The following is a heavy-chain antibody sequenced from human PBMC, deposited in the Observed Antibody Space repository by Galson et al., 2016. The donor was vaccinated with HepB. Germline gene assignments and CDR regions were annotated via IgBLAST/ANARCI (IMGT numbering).Heavy chain of an antibody. Sequence: SLRLSCAASGFTFSTYGMHWVRQAPGKGLEWVAVISHDGSNYYYGDSVKGRFTISRDNSKNTLYLKMNSLRAEDTAVYYCAKDLFGDYGGRFDSWGQGTLVTVSS. D-gene: IGHD4-23*01. J-gene: IGHJ4*02. CDR3: AKDLFGDYGGRFDS. CDR1: GFTFSTYG. V-gene: IGHV3-30*18. CDR2: ISHDGSNY.